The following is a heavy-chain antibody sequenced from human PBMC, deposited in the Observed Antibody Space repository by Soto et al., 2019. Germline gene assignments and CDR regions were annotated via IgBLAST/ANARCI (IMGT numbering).Heavy chain of an antibody. Sequence: QVHLVQSGGGVVQPGRSLRLSCAASGITFNSHGMHWVRQAPGKGLEWVAVIWHDGSEKYYADSVKGRFTISRDNSKKMLNLEMNSLRVEDTVVYYCARLDDKGGWSCFDDWGQGTLVTVSA. CDR3: ARLDDKGGWSCFDD. D-gene: IGHD3-10*01. CDR1: GITFNSHG. CDR2: IWHDGSEK. J-gene: IGHJ4*02. V-gene: IGHV3-33*01.